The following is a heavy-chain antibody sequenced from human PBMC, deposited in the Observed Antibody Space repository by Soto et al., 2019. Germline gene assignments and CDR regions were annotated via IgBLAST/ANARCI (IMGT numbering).Heavy chain of an antibody. D-gene: IGHD2-8*01. CDR3: ARDPDGDYFDY. CDR1: GFTFSSYG. Sequence: GGSLRLSCAASGFTFSSYGMHWVRQAPGKGLEWVAVIWYDGSNKYYADSVKGRFTISRDNSKNTLYLQMNSLRAEDTAVYYCARDPDGDYFDYWGQGTLVTVSS. CDR2: IWYDGSNK. J-gene: IGHJ4*02. V-gene: IGHV3-33*01.